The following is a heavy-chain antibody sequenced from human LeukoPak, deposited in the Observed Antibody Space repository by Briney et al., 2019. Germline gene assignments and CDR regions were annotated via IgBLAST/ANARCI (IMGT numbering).Heavy chain of an antibody. V-gene: IGHV3-48*01. D-gene: IGHD3-10*01. CDR3: ARGLEARGASDAFDI. Sequence: GSLRLSCAASGFTFSSYSMNWVRQAPGKGLEWVSYISSSSSTIYYADSVKGRFTISRDNAKNSLYLQMNSLRAEDTAVYYCARGLEARGASDAFDIWGQGTMVTVSS. J-gene: IGHJ3*02. CDR2: ISSSSSTI. CDR1: GFTFSSYS.